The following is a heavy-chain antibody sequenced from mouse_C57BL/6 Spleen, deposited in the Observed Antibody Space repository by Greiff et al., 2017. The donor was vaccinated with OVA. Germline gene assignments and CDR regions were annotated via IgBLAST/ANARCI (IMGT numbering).Heavy chain of an antibody. CDR1: CYTFPSYW. CDR3: ARKGNYGSFDY. J-gene: IGHJ2*01. Sequence: VQLQQPGTELVKPGASVKLSCKASCYTFPSYWMHWVKQRPGQGLEWIGNINPSNGGTNYNEKFKSKATLTVDKSSSTAYMQLSSLTSEDSAVYYCARKGNYGSFDYWGQGTTLTVSS. D-gene: IGHD1-1*01. V-gene: IGHV1-53*01. CDR2: INPSNGGT.